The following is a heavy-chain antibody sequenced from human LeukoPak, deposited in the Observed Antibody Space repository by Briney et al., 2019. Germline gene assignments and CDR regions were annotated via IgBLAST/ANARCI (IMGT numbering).Heavy chain of an antibody. Sequence: GGSLRLSCAASGFTFSTYAMSWVRQAPGKGREWVSGISTSGGSTYYADSVKGRFTISRDNSKNTLYPQMNSLRAEDTAVYYCAKGTFGLDYWGQGTLVTVSS. CDR1: GFTFSTYA. J-gene: IGHJ4*02. CDR2: ISTSGGST. D-gene: IGHD3-3*02. V-gene: IGHV3-23*01. CDR3: AKGTFGLDY.